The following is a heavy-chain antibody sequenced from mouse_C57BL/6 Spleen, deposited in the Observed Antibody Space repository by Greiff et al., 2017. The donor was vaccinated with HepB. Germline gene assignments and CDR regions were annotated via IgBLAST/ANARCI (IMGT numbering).Heavy chain of an antibody. CDR1: GFTFSDYY. Sequence: EVKLVESEGGLVQPGSSMKLSCTASGFTFSDYYMAWVRQVPEKGLEWVANINYDGSSTYYLDSLKSRFIISRDNAKNILYLQMSSLKSEETATYYWARGEAGSSGAWFAYWGQGTRVTVSA. CDR3: ARGEAGSSGAWFAY. D-gene: IGHD1-1*01. J-gene: IGHJ3*01. V-gene: IGHV5-16*01. CDR2: INYDGSST.